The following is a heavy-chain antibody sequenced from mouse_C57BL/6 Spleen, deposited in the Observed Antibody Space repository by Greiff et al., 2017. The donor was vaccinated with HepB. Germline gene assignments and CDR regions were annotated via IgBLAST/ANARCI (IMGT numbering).Heavy chain of an antibody. Sequence: EESGPGLVKPSQSLSLTCSVTGYSITSGYYWNWIRQFPGNKLEWMGYISYDGSNNYNPSLKNRISITRDTSKNQFFLKLNSVTTEDTATYYCARDGSNYWYFDVWGTGTTVTVSS. D-gene: IGHD2-5*01. J-gene: IGHJ1*03. CDR3: ARDGSNYWYFDV. V-gene: IGHV3-6*01. CDR2: ISYDGSN. CDR1: GYSITSGYY.